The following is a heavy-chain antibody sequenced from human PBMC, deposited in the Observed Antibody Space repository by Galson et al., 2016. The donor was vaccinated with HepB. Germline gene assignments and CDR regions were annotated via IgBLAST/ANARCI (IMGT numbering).Heavy chain of an antibody. V-gene: IGHV1-18*01. D-gene: IGHD6-19*01. CDR1: GYTFSNFG. CDR3: ARGRIAVAGSEAY. CDR2: ISSNNGDA. Sequence: SVKVSCKASGYTFSNFGISWVRQAPGQGLEWMGWISSNNGDANYARNFQGKVTMTTDTSTATAYLEVTNLTADDTAVYHCARGRIAVAGSEAYWGQGTLVTVSP. J-gene: IGHJ4*02.